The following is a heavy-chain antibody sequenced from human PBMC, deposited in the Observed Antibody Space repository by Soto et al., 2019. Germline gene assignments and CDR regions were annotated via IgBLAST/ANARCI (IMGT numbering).Heavy chain of an antibody. J-gene: IGHJ6*02. CDR3: ARVRCSDTTCLYYYYYALNV. V-gene: IGHV1-69*01. CDR2: FIPIFGTA. Sequence: QVQLVQSGAEVRKPGSSVKVSCKASGGTFSNFVITWLRQAPGQGLEWMGGFIPIFGTANYAQKFQGRVTITADESTSTAYMELSGLRSDHTAVYYCARVRCSDTTCLYYYYYALNVWGQGTTVTVSS. D-gene: IGHD2-15*01. CDR1: GGTFSNFV.